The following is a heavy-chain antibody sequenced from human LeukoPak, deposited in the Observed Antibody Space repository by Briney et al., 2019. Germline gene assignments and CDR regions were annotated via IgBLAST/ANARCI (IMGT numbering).Heavy chain of an antibody. D-gene: IGHD6-6*01. V-gene: IGHV4-59*01. CDR1: GGSISSYY. J-gene: IGHJ4*02. CDR3: ARGSSWSAYYFDY. Sequence: PSETLSLTCTVSGGSISSYYWSWIRQPPGKGLEWIGYIYYSGSTNYNPSLKSRVTISVDTSKNQFSLKLSSVTAADTAAYYCARGSSWSAYYFDYWGQGTLVTVSS. CDR2: IYYSGST.